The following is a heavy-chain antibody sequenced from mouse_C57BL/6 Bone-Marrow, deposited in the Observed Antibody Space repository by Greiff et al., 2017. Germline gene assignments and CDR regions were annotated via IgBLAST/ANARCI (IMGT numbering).Heavy chain of an antibody. Sequence: EVQRVESGAELVRPGASVKLSCTASGFNIKDDYMHWVKQRPEQGLEWIGWIDPENGDTEYASKFQGKATITADTSSNTAYLQRSSLTSEDTAVYYCTTALSLYWGQGTTLTVSS. V-gene: IGHV14-4*01. CDR1: GFNIKDDY. J-gene: IGHJ2*01. CDR2: IDPENGDT. CDR3: TTALSLY.